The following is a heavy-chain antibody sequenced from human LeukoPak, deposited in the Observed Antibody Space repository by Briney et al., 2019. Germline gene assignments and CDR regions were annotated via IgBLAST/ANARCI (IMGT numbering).Heavy chain of an antibody. Sequence: PGGSLRLSCAASGFTFSSYSMNWVRQAPGKGLEWVSYISSSSSTIYYADSVKGRFTISRDNAKNSLYLQMNSLRAEDTAVYYCARESLRRITMIVVGAFDIWGQGTMVAVSS. CDR3: ARESLRRITMIVVGAFDI. D-gene: IGHD3-22*01. V-gene: IGHV3-48*04. CDR2: ISSSSSTI. J-gene: IGHJ3*02. CDR1: GFTFSSYS.